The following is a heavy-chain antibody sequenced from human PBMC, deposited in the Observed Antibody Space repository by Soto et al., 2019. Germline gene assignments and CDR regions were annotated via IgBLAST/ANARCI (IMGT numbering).Heavy chain of an antibody. CDR3: ARGLGRFSYYYYYYGMDV. V-gene: IGHV3-74*01. CDR2: INSDGSST. Sequence: GSLRLSCAASGFTFSSYWMHWVRQAPGKGLVWVSRINSDGSSTSYADSVKGRFTISRDNAKNTLYLQMNSLRAEDTAVYYCARGLGRFSYYYYYYGMDVWGQGTTVTVSS. D-gene: IGHD3-9*01. J-gene: IGHJ6*02. CDR1: GFTFSSYW.